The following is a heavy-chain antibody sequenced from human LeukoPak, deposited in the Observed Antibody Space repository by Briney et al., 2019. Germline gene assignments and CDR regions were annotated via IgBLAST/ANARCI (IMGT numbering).Heavy chain of an antibody. V-gene: IGHV1-46*01. CDR2: INPTGGST. CDR3: ARVGDDIVAGGSWFDP. J-gene: IGHJ5*02. CDR1: GYTFTSYY. D-gene: IGHD5-12*01. Sequence: ASVKVSCKASGYTFTSYYMHWVRQAPGQGLEWMGLINPTGGSTGYAQKFQGRVTMTRDMSTSTDYMELSSLRSEDTAIYYCARVGDDIVAGGSWFDPWGQGTLVTVSS.